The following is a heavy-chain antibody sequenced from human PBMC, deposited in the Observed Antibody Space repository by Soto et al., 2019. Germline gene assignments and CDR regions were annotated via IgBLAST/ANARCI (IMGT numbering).Heavy chain of an antibody. CDR1: GFTFSSYS. CDR2: ISSSSSTI. D-gene: IGHD6-19*01. Sequence: PGGSLRLACAASGFTFSSYSMNWVRQAPGKGLEWVSYISSSSSTIYYADSVKGRFTISRDNAKNSLYLQMNSLRAEDTAVYYYARCPSRAVAVAFDIWGQGTMVTVSS. J-gene: IGHJ3*02. CDR3: ARCPSRAVAVAFDI. V-gene: IGHV3-48*01.